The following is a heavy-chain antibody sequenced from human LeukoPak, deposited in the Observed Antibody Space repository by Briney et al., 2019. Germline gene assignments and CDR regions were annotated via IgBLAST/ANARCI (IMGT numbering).Heavy chain of an antibody. D-gene: IGHD1-26*01. Sequence: SETLSLTCAVSGGSISSSNWWSWVGQPPGKGLEWIGEIYHSGSTNYNPSLKSRVTISVDKSKNQFSLKLSSVTAADTAVYYCARDQVVGATWSSYGMDVWGQGTTVTVSS. J-gene: IGHJ6*02. CDR2: IYHSGST. CDR1: GGSISSSNW. V-gene: IGHV4-4*02. CDR3: ARDQVVGATWSSYGMDV.